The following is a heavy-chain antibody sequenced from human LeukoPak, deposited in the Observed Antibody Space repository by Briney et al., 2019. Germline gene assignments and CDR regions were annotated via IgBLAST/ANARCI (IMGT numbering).Heavy chain of an antibody. J-gene: IGHJ4*02. D-gene: IGHD4-17*01. V-gene: IGHV4-30-2*01. CDR2: IYHSGST. CDR1: GGSISSGGYS. Sequence: SGTLSLTCAVSGGSISSGGYSWSWIRQPPGKGLEWIGYIYHSGSTYYNPSLKSRVTISVDRSKNQFSLKLSSVTAAGTAVYYCARVGPYGDPDYWGQGTLVTVSS. CDR3: ARVGPYGDPDY.